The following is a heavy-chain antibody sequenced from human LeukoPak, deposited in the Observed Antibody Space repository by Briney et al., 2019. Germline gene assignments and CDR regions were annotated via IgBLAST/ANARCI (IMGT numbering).Heavy chain of an antibody. J-gene: IGHJ6*03. Sequence: GGSLRLSCAASGFTFSDYGLHWVRQAPGKGLEWVVLIWHDGSNKYYADSVMGRFTISRDNSKNTVYLQMNSLRAEDTAMYYCAKDGDAYTEFYYYYMDVWGNGTTVTVSS. CDR3: AKDGDAYTEFYYYYMDV. CDR1: GFTFSDYG. D-gene: IGHD5-24*01. CDR2: IWHDGSNK. V-gene: IGHV3-33*06.